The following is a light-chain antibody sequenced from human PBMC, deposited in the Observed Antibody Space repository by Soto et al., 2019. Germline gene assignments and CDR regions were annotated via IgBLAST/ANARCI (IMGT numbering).Light chain of an antibody. J-gene: IGKJ1*01. CDR2: LVS. Sequence: EIVMKQSPLSLPVTPGEPASISCRSSQILLHSNGYIYLDWYLQKPVQSPQLLIYLVSNPASGVPDRFSGSGPGTDFTLKIRRVEAADGGVYYCMQALQLPQTFGHGT. V-gene: IGKV2-28*01. CDR3: MQALQLPQT. CDR1: QILLHSNGYIY.